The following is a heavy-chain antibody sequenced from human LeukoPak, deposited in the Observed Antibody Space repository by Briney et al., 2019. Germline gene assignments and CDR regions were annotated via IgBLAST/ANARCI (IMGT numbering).Heavy chain of an antibody. CDR2: ISWNSGSI. V-gene: IGHV3-9*01. CDR3: ARASIAARLNNWFDP. J-gene: IGHJ5*02. CDR1: GFTFDDYA. D-gene: IGHD6-6*01. Sequence: PGGSLRLSCAASGFTFDDYAMHWVRQAPGKGLEWVSGISWNSGSIGYADSVKGRFTISRDNSKNTLYLQMNSLRAEDTAVYYCARASIAARLNNWFDPWGQGTLVTVSS.